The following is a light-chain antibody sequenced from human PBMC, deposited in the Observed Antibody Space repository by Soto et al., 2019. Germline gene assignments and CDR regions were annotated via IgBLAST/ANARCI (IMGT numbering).Light chain of an antibody. CDR1: QSVNNK. J-gene: IGKJ4*01. Sequence: EIVMTQSPATLSVSPGERATLSCRASQSVNNKLAWYQQRPGQAPRLLIYDVSTRATGIPARFSGSGSGTEFTLTISSLQSEDFAVYYCQRYNNWPLTFGGGTKVEIK. CDR3: QRYNNWPLT. V-gene: IGKV3-15*01. CDR2: DVS.